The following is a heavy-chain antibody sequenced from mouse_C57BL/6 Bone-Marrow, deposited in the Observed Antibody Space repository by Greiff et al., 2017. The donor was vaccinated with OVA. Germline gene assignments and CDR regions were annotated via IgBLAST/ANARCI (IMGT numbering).Heavy chain of an antibody. CDR3: ARGGYYGSSYFDY. Sequence: QVQLKQPGAELVKPGASVKLSCKASGYTFTSYWMHWVKQRPGQGLEWIGMIHPNSGSTNYNEKFKSKATLTVDKSSSTAYMQLSSLTSEDSAVYYGARGGYYGSSYFDYWGQGTTLTVSS. V-gene: IGHV1-64*01. CDR1: GYTFTSYW. D-gene: IGHD1-1*01. J-gene: IGHJ2*01. CDR2: IHPNSGST.